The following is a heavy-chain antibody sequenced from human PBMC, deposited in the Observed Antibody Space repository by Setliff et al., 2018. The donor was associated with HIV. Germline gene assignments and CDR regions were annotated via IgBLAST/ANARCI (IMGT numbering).Heavy chain of an antibody. D-gene: IGHD6-19*01. CDR2: IKQDGRER. CDR1: GFTISDYW. Sequence: SCAGSGFTISDYWMSWVRQAPGKGLEWVANIKQDGRERYNVDSVKGRFTISRDNANNSLYLRLNSLRAEDTAVYYCARGPQQTGWYGGACDVWGQGTMVTVSS. CDR3: ARGPQQTGWYGGACDV. J-gene: IGHJ3*01. V-gene: IGHV3-7*03.